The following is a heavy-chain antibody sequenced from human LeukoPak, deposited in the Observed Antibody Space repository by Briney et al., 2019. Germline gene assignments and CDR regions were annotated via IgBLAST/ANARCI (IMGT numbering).Heavy chain of an antibody. J-gene: IGHJ4*02. Sequence: GASVKVSCKASGYSFSDFYMHWVRQAPGNGLEWLGRVDPDAGEAISDPKFQGRLTIAVDTTSDTAYLQLRGLRSEDTASYYCARANPRFGVVTGFHFWGQGTLVSVSS. CDR3: ARANPRFGVVTGFHF. D-gene: IGHD3-16*01. V-gene: IGHV1-69-2*01. CDR2: VDPDAGEA. CDR1: GYSFSDFY.